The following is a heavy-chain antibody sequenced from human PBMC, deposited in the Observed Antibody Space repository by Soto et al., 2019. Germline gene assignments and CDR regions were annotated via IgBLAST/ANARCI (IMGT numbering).Heavy chain of an antibody. CDR3: ARGLRWQYYYYYYGMDV. V-gene: IGHV1-2*02. D-gene: IGHD4-17*01. CDR1: GYTFTGYY. CDR2: INPNSGGT. Sequence: GASVKVSCKASGYTFTGYYMHWVRQAPGQGLEWMGWINPNSGGTNYAQKFQGRVTMTRDTSISTAYMELSRLRSDDTAVYYCARGLRWQYYYYYYGMDVWGQGTTVTVSS. J-gene: IGHJ6*02.